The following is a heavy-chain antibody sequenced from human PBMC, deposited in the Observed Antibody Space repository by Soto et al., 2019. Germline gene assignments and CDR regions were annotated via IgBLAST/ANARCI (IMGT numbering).Heavy chain of an antibody. Sequence: PGGSLRLSCAASGFTFSSYGMHWVRQAPGKGLEWVAVIWYDGSNKYYADSVKGRFTISRDNSKNTLYLQMNSLRAEDTAVYYCARDVKQPEAEYYGMDVWGQGTTVTVSS. CDR2: IWYDGSNK. D-gene: IGHD6-13*01. CDR1: GFTFSSYG. J-gene: IGHJ6*02. V-gene: IGHV3-33*01. CDR3: ARDVKQPEAEYYGMDV.